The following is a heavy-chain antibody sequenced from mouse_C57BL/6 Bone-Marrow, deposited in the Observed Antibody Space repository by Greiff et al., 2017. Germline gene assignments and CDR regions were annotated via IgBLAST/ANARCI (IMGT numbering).Heavy chain of an antibody. J-gene: IGHJ3*01. CDR1: GYAFSSYW. V-gene: IGHV1-80*01. Sequence: VQLQQSGAELVKPGASVKISCKASGYAFSSYWMNWVKQRPGKGLEWIGQIYPGDGATNYNGKFKGKATLTADKASSTAYMQLSSLTSVDSAVCFCARWPVQRFAYWGQGTLGTVSA. CDR3: ARWPVQRFAY. CDR2: IYPGDGAT.